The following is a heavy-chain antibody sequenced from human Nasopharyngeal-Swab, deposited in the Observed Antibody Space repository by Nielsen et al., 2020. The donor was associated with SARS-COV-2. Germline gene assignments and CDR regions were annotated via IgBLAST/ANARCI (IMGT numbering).Heavy chain of an antibody. CDR3: ARGAGSSGWYVVDY. CDR2: INHSGST. V-gene: IGHV4-34*01. CDR1: VGSFSGYY. Sequence: SQTLSLTCAVYVGSFSGYYWSWIRQPPGKGLEWIGDINHSGSTNYNPSLKSRVTISVDTSKNQSSLKLSSVTAADTAVYYCARGAGSSGWYVVDYWGQGTLVTVSS. D-gene: IGHD6-19*01. J-gene: IGHJ4*02.